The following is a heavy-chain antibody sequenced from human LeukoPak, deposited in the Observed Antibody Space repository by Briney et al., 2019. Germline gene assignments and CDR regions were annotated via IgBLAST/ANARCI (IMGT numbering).Heavy chain of an antibody. CDR3: ARGRPKRFLEWFAGNWFDP. CDR1: GFTFSSYA. V-gene: IGHV3-23*01. Sequence: GSLRLSCAASGFTFSSYAMSWVRQAPGKGLEWVSAISGSGGSTYYADSVKGRFTISRDNSKNTLYLQMNSLRAEDTAVYYCARGRPKRFLEWFAGNWFDPWGQGTLVTVSS. J-gene: IGHJ5*02. D-gene: IGHD3-3*01. CDR2: ISGSGGST.